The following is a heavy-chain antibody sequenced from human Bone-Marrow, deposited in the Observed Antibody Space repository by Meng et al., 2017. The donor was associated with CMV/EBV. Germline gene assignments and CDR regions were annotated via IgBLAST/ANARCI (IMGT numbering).Heavy chain of an antibody. CDR2: INHGGST. CDR3: ARGRRGRRYYDVLTGYNWFDP. CDR1: Y. V-gene: IGHV4-34*01. D-gene: IGHD3-9*01. J-gene: IGHJ5*02. Sequence: YSSVIRQPPGKGLEWIGEINHGGSTNYNPSLKSRVTMSGDTSKNQFSLNLTSMTAADTAVYYCARGRRGRRYYDVLTGYNWFDPWGQGTLVNVSS.